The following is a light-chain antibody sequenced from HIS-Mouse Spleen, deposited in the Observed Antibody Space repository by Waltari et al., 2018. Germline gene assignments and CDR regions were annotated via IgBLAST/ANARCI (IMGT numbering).Light chain of an antibody. V-gene: IGLV3-21*03. CDR1: NIGSKS. CDR3: QVWDSSSDHPYV. J-gene: IGLJ1*01. CDR2: DDS. Sequence: SYVLTQPPSVSVAPGKTARITCGGHNIGSKSVNWYQQKPGQAPVLVVYDDSDRPSGIPERFSGSNSGNTATLTISRVEAGDEADYYCQVWDSSSDHPYVFGTGTKVTVL.